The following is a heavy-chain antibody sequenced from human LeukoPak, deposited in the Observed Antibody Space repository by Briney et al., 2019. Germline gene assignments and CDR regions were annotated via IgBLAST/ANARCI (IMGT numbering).Heavy chain of an antibody. D-gene: IGHD3-9*01. V-gene: IGHV3-23*01. Sequence: GASLRLSCAASGFTFSSYAMSWVRQAPGKGLEWVSAISGSGGSTYYADSVKGRFTISRDNSKNTLYLQMNSLRTEDTAVYYCARRDILTEVFDYWGQGTLVTVSS. CDR3: ARRDILTEVFDY. J-gene: IGHJ4*02. CDR2: ISGSGGST. CDR1: GFTFSSYA.